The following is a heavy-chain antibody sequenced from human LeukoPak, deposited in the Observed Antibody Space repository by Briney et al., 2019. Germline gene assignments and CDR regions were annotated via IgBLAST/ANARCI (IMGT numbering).Heavy chain of an antibody. CDR2: IYYSGST. CDR1: GGSISSSSYY. D-gene: IGHD3-22*01. CDR3: ARLRHYYDSSGYSSIFDY. J-gene: IGHJ4*02. V-gene: IGHV4-39*01. Sequence: SETLSLTCTVSGGSISSSSYYWGWIRQPPGKGLEWIGSIYYSGSTYYNPSLKSRVTISVDTSKNQFSLKLSSVTAADTAVYYCARLRHYYDSSGYSSIFDYWGQRTLVTVSS.